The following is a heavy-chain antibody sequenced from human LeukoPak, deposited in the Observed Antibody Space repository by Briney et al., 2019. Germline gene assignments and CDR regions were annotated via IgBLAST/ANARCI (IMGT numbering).Heavy chain of an antibody. CDR1: GYSFTTYW. Sequence: GESLKISCKGYGYSFTTYWIGWVRQMPGKGLEWMGIIYPGDSDTRYSPSFQGQVTISADKSISTAYLQWSSLKASDTAMYYCARQGCSTTTCYHPQIDYWGQGSLVTVSS. CDR2: IYPGDSDT. J-gene: IGHJ4*02. D-gene: IGHD2-2*01. CDR3: ARQGCSTTTCYHPQIDY. V-gene: IGHV5-51*01.